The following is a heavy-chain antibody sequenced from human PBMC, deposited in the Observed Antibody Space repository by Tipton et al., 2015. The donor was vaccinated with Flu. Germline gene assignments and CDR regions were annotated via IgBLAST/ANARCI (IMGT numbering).Heavy chain of an antibody. D-gene: IGHD3-22*01. V-gene: IGHV4-39*01. CDR3: ARNERYYDSGGFYSAFDS. Sequence: TLSLTCSVSGGSVSSDSYYWGWIRQPPGKGLEWIGIIYYSGSTYYNASLESRVTISVDSSKNQFSLRLSSVTAADTAVYFCARNERYYDSGGFYSAFDSWGQGILVTVSS. J-gene: IGHJ4*02. CDR1: GGSVSSDSYY. CDR2: IYYSGST.